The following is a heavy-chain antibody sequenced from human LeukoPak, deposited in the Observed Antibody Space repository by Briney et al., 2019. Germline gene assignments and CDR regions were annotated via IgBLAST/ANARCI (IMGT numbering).Heavy chain of an antibody. CDR1: GGSVSSGTYY. J-gene: IGHJ4*01. CDR3: ARRRMIRGVIIFDY. D-gene: IGHD3-10*01. Sequence: PSETLSLTCSVSGGSVSSGTYYETWIRQPPGKGLEWIGHVYFSGTSSYNPSLKSRVTTSADTSKDQFSLKLISVTAADTAVYFCARRRMIRGVIIFDYWGPGALVTVSS. CDR2: VYFSGTS. V-gene: IGHV4-61*01.